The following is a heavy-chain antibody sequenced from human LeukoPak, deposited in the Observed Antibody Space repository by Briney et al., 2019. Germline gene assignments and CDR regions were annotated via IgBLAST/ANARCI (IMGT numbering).Heavy chain of an antibody. CDR2: ISASANST. CDR1: GFTFDIYA. CDR3: AKDGAWRVPAAIGGEDDAFDI. V-gene: IGHV3-23*01. D-gene: IGHD2-2*01. J-gene: IGHJ3*02. Sequence: PGGSLRLSCAASGFTFDIYAMTWVRQAPGKGPDWVSGISASANSTYYADSVKGRFIISRDNSKNTLYLQMNSLRVDDMAVYYCAKDGAWRVPAAIGGEDDAFDIWGQGTMVTVSS.